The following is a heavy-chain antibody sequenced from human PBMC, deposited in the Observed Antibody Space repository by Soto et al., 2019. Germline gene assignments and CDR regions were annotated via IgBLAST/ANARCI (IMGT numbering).Heavy chain of an antibody. Sequence: GESLKISCKGAGYTFTSYWIGWVRQMPGEGLEWMGVIYPSDSDIRYSPSFQGKVTISADKSITTAYLQWSSLKAADTAMYYCVRSGTSSGRFSDYWGQGTLVTVSS. CDR3: VRSGTSSGRFSDY. J-gene: IGHJ4*02. CDR1: GYTFTSYW. CDR2: IYPSDSDI. D-gene: IGHD2-15*01. V-gene: IGHV5-51*01.